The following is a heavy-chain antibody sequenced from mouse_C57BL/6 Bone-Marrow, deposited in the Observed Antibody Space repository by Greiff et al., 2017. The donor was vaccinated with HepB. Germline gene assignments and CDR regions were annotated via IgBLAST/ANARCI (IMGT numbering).Heavy chain of an antibody. CDR2: ISSGGSYT. D-gene: IGHD2-4*01. Sequence: EVQGVESGGDLVKPGGSLKLSCAASGFTFSSYGMSWVRQTPDKRLEWVATISSGGSYTYYPDSVKGRFTISRDNAKNTLYLQMSRLKSEDTAMYYCAGHPYYDYDDYYAMDYWGQGTSVTVSS. J-gene: IGHJ4*01. V-gene: IGHV5-6*01. CDR3: AGHPYYDYDDYYAMDY. CDR1: GFTFSSYG.